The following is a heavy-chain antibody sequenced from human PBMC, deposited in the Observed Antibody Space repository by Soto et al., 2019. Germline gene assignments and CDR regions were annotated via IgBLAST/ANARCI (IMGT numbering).Heavy chain of an antibody. V-gene: IGHV4-59*01. J-gene: IGHJ6*02. D-gene: IGHD3-10*01. Sequence: QVPLQESGPGLLKPSETLSLTCTVSGGSIINYYWSWVRQPPGKGLEWIAYGSYTGTTNYNPSLKRRVTISVDTSKNQFYLNLSSVTAADSAVYYCVRDGSSGAMDVWGQGTTVTVSS. CDR2: GSYTGTT. CDR1: GGSIINYY. CDR3: VRDGSSGAMDV.